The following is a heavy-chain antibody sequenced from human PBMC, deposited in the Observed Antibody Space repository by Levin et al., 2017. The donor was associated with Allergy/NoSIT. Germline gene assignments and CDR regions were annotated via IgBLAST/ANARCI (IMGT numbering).Heavy chain of an antibody. J-gene: IGHJ3*02. Sequence: PGGSLRLSCAASGFTFSSYAMSWVRQAPGKGLEWVSAISGSGGSTYYADSVKGRFTISRDNSKNTLYLQMNSLRAEDTAVYYCAKDSCYGGNGWDRGLCAFDIWGQGTMVTVSS. CDR2: ISGSGGST. CDR1: GFTFSSYA. CDR3: AKDSCYGGNGWDRGLCAFDI. V-gene: IGHV3-23*01. D-gene: IGHD4-23*01.